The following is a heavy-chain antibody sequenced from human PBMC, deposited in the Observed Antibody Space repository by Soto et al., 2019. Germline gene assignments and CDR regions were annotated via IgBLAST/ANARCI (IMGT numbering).Heavy chain of an antibody. V-gene: IGHV4-30-2*01. Sequence: SETLSLTCTVSGDSMTSGDYSWSWIRQPPGKGLEWLGYIYRTGNTHYSPSLKSRVSISQDRSTNQFSLELTSVTAADTAVYYCARGDYQYSIDYWGQGTLVTVSS. CDR1: GDSMTSGDYS. CDR2: IYRTGNT. D-gene: IGHD2-2*01. J-gene: IGHJ4*02. CDR3: ARGDYQYSIDY.